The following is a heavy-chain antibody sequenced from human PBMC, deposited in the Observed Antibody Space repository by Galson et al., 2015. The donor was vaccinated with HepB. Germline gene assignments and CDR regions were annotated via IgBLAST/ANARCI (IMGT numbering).Heavy chain of an antibody. CDR2: ISSSNSFI. CDR3: ARSFGLATFDY. Sequence: SLRLSCAASGFTFSDYSMNWVRQAPGKGLEWVSSISSSNSFIYYADSVKGRFTISRDNAKNSLYLQMNSLRAEDTAVYYCARSFGLATFDYSGQGTLVTVSS. V-gene: IGHV3-21*01. D-gene: IGHD5-12*01. CDR1: GFTFSDYS. J-gene: IGHJ4*02.